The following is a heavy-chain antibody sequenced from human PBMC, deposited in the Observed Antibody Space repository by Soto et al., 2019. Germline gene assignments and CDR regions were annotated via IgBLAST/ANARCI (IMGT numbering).Heavy chain of an antibody. D-gene: IGHD1-26*01. CDR2: IDWDDDK. CDR1: GFSLSTTEMC. Sequence: SGPTLVNPTQTLTLTCIFTGFSLSTTEMCVSWIRQPPGKALEWLALIDWDDDKYYSTSLKTRLTISKDTSKNQVVLTMTNMDPVDTATYDCARITRRVYVGSTSYYYYGMDVWGQGTTVTVSS. CDR3: ARITRRVYVGSTSYYYYGMDV. V-gene: IGHV2-70*01. J-gene: IGHJ6*02.